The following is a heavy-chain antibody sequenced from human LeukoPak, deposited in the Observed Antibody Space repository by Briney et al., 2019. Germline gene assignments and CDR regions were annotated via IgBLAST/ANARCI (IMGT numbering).Heavy chain of an antibody. CDR3: ARGNGGSYFERGTGFDY. Sequence: GGSLRLSCAASGFTFSSYDMHWVRQATGKGLEWVSAIGTAGDTYYPGSVKGRFAISRENAKNSLYLQMNSLRAGDTAVYYCARGNGGSYFERGTGFDYWGQGTLVTVSS. CDR1: GFTFSSYD. CDR2: IGTAGDT. V-gene: IGHV3-13*01. J-gene: IGHJ4*02. D-gene: IGHD1-26*01.